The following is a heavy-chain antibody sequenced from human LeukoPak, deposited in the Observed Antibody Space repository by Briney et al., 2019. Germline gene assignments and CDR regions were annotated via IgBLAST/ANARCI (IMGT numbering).Heavy chain of an antibody. J-gene: IGHJ4*02. CDR3: AKGKDC. CDR2: ITGSGGAT. V-gene: IGHV3-23*01. Sequence: PGGSLRLSCVASGFGFSTYAMRWVRQAPGKGLEWVSSITGSGGATYYADSVKGRFTISRDNSKNTLYLQMNSLRADDTAVYYCAKGKDCWGQGTLVTVSS. CDR1: GFGFSTYA.